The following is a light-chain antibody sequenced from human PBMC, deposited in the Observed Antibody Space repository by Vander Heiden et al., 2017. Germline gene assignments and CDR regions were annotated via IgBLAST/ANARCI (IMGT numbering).Light chain of an antibody. CDR3: SAWDNSLNAWV. CDR2: SNS. J-gene: IGLJ3*02. CDR1: SSNLGSRT. V-gene: IGLV1-44*01. Sequence: QSVLTQPPSPSGTPGQRATISCSGSSSNLGSRTVNWYQHLPGTAPKLLIYSNSQRPSGVPDRISASKSGTSASLAVSGLQSEDEADYYCSAWDNSLNAWVFGGGTKLTVL.